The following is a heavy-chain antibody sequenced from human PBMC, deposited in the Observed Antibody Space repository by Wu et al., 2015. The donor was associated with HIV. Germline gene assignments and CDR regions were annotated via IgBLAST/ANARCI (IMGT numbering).Heavy chain of an antibody. D-gene: IGHD3-10*01. CDR1: GGTFSSYA. CDR3: ARDRVWVRGVHDLDAFDI. Sequence: QVQLVQSGAEVKKPGSSVKVSCKASGGTFSSYAISWVRQAPGQGLEWMGGIIPIFGTANYAQKFQGRVTITADESTSTAYMELSSLRSEDTAVYYCARDRVWVRGVHDLDAFDIWGQGTMVTVSS. V-gene: IGHV1-69*12. J-gene: IGHJ3*02. CDR2: IIPIFGTA.